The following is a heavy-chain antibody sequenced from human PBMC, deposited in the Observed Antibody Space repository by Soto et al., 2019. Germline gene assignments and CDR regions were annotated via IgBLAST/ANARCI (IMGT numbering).Heavy chain of an antibody. Sequence: ASVKVSCKASGYTFTSYGISWVRQAPGQGLEWMGWISAYNGNTNYAQKLQGRVTMTTDTSTSTAYMELRSLRSDDTAVYYCARDYDSSGYYRDDAFDIWGQGTTVTVSS. CDR3: ARDYDSSGYYRDDAFDI. CDR1: GYTFTSYG. J-gene: IGHJ3*02. V-gene: IGHV1-18*01. CDR2: ISAYNGNT. D-gene: IGHD3-22*01.